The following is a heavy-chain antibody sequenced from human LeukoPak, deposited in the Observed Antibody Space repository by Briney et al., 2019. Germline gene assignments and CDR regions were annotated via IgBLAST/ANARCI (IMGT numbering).Heavy chain of an antibody. J-gene: IGHJ6*03. D-gene: IGHD6-13*01. CDR3: ARDRVGQQLVGRNYYYYYMDV. CDR2: IYTSGNT. CDR1: GGSISSYY. Sequence: ASETLSLTCTVSGGSISSYYWSWIRQPAGKGLEWIGRIYTSGNTNYNPSLKSRVTMSVDTSKNQFSLKLRSVTAADTAVYYCARDRVGQQLVGRNYYYYYMDVWGKGTTVTISS. V-gene: IGHV4-4*07.